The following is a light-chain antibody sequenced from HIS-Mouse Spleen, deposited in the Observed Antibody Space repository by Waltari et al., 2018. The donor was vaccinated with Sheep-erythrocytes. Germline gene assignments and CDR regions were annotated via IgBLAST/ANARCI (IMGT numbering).Light chain of an antibody. CDR1: SSDVGGYNY. V-gene: IGLV2-14*03. Sequence: QSALTQPASVSGSPGQSITISCTGTSSDVGGYNYVSWYQQHPGKAPKLMIYDVSNRPSWVSNRFSGSKSGNTASLTISGLQAEDEADYYCRSYTSSSTLVFGTGTKVTVL. CDR3: RSYTSSSTLV. CDR2: DVS. J-gene: IGLJ1*01.